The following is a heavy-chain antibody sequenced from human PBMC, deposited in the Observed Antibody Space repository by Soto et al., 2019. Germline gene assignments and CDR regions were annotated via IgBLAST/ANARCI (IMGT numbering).Heavy chain of an antibody. Sequence: PGGSLRLSCAASGFTFSSYGMHWVRQAPGKGLEWVAVISYDGSNKYYADSVKGRFTISRDNSKNTLYLQMNSLRAEDTAVYYCANSGSYFPLWYFDYWGQGTLVTVSS. CDR1: GFTFSSYG. V-gene: IGHV3-30*18. D-gene: IGHD1-26*01. J-gene: IGHJ4*02. CDR3: ANSGSYFPLWYFDY. CDR2: ISYDGSNK.